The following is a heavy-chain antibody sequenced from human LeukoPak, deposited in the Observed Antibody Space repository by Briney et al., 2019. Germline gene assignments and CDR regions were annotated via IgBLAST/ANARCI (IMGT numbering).Heavy chain of an antibody. CDR3: AKSSDYLLDY. CDR1: EFIVSSNY. Sequence: GGSLRLSCAASEFIVSSNYINWVRQAPGKGLEWVSVIYSDCSMCYADAVKGRFIISRDNSKNMLSPQVNSLRAEDTAVYYCAKSSDYLLDYWGQGTLVTVSS. V-gene: IGHV3-53*01. CDR2: IYSDCSM. J-gene: IGHJ4*02. D-gene: IGHD6-25*01.